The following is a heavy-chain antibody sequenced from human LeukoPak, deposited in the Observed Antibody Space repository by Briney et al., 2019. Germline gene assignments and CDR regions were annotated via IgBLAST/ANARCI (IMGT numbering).Heavy chain of an antibody. J-gene: IGHJ4*01. D-gene: IGHD3-9*01. V-gene: IGHV3-30*18. Sequence: GGSLRLSCAASGFTFSSYGIHWVRQAPGKGLEWVALISYDGSNEYYADSVKGRFTISRDNSKNTLYMQMNSLRAEDTAVYYCAKSSDLLTGYYSYFEYWGHGTLVTVAS. CDR3: AKSSDLLTGYYSYFEY. CDR1: GFTFSSYG. CDR2: ISYDGSNE.